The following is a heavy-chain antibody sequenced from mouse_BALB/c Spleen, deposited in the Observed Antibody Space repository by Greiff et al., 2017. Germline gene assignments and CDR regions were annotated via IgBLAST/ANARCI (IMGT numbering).Heavy chain of an antibody. CDR1: GFNIKDTY. D-gene: IGHD2-4*01. CDR3: ARHYDYDVDY. J-gene: IGHJ2*01. CDR2: IDPANGNT. V-gene: IGHV14-3*02. Sequence: EVKLVESGAELVKPGASVKLSCTASGFNIKDTYMHWVKQRPEQGLEWIGRIDPANGNTKYDPKFQGKATITADTSSNTAYLQLSSLTSEDTAVYYCARHYDYDVDYWGQGTTLTVSS.